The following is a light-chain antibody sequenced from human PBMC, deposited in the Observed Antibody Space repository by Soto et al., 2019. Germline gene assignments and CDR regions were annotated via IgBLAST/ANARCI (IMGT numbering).Light chain of an antibody. CDR2: WAS. J-gene: IGKJ1*01. CDR1: QSVLYSSKNKNY. CDR3: QQYYTTPRT. V-gene: IGKV4-1*01. Sequence: DIVMTQSPDSLAVSLGEXATINCKSSQSVLYSSKNKNYLAWYQQKPGQPPKLLIYWASTRESGVPDRFSGSESGTDFTLTISSLQAEDVAVYYCQQYYTTPRTFGQGTKVDTK.